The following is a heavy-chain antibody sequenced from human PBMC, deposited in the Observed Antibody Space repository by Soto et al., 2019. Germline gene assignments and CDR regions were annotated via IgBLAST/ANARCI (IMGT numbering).Heavy chain of an antibody. J-gene: IGHJ2*01. Sequence: EVQLVESGGGLIQPGGSLRLSCAASGFTVSSNYMSWVRQAPGKGLEWVSVIYSGGSTYYADSVKGRFTISRDNSKNTLYLQMNSLRAEDTAVYYCARDLPDTASPGYFDLWGRGTLVTVSS. CDR3: ARDLPDTASPGYFDL. V-gene: IGHV3-53*01. CDR2: IYSGGST. D-gene: IGHD5-18*01. CDR1: GFTVSSNY.